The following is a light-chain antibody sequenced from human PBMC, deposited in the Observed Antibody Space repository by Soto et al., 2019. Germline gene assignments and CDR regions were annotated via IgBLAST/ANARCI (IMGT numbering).Light chain of an antibody. V-gene: IGLV4-69*01. Sequence: QPVLTQSPSASASLGASVKLTCTLSSGHSSYAIAWHQQQPEKGPRYLMKLNSDGSHSKGDGIPDRFSGSSSGAERYLTISSLQSEDEADYCCQTWGTGSKVFGGGTKLTVL. CDR1: SGHSSYA. CDR3: QTWGTGSKV. J-gene: IGLJ2*01. CDR2: LNSDGSH.